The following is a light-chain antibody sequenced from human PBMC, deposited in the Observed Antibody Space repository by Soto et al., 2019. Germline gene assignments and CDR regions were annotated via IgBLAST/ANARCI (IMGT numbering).Light chain of an antibody. CDR2: END. Sequence: NFMLTQLHSVSESPGKTVTISCTGSSGSIVSNYVQWYQQRPGSAPTTVICENDQRPSGVPDRFSGSIDSSSNSASLTISGLKTEDEADYYCQSFGSSNQVFGGGTKVTVL. J-gene: IGLJ3*02. CDR3: QSFGSSNQV. CDR1: SGSIVSNY. V-gene: IGLV6-57*02.